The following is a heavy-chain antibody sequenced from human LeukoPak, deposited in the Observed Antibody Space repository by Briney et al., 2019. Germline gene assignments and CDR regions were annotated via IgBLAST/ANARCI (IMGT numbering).Heavy chain of an antibody. CDR2: IYYSGSS. CDR1: GGSISSGDYY. V-gene: IGHV4-30-4*01. Sequence: SETLSLTCTVSGGSISSGDYYWSWIRQPPGKGLEWIGYIYYSGSSYYNPSLKSRVTMSVDTSKNQFSLKLSSVTAADTALYYCARHGGDWTFDYWGQGTLVTVSS. D-gene: IGHD2-21*02. CDR3: ARHGGDWTFDY. J-gene: IGHJ4*02.